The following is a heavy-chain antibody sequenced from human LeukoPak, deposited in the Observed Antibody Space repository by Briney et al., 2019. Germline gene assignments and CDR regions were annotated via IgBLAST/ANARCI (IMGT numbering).Heavy chain of an antibody. J-gene: IGHJ4*02. CDR3: ARGVTMVRGLTPRRRGYFDY. D-gene: IGHD3-10*01. Sequence: SETLSLTCTVSGGSISSSSYYWSWIRQPPGKGLEWIGYIYYSGSTNYNPSLKSRVTISVDTSKNQFSLKLSSVTAADTAVYYCARGVTMVRGLTPRRRGYFDYWGQGTLVTVSS. V-gene: IGHV4-61*01. CDR1: GGSISSSSYY. CDR2: IYYSGST.